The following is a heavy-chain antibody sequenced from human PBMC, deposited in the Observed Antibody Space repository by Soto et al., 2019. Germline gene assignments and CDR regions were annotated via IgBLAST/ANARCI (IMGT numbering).Heavy chain of an antibody. V-gene: IGHV3-48*01. Sequence: EVQLVESGGGLVQPGGSLRLSCAASGFTFSSYSMNWVRQAPGKGLEWVSYISSSSSTIYYADSVKGRFTISRDNAKNSLYLQMNSLRAEDTAGYYCAREGSRWFNWFDPWGQGTLVTVSS. CDR3: AREGSRWFNWFDP. CDR1: GFTFSSYS. CDR2: ISSSSSTI. J-gene: IGHJ5*02. D-gene: IGHD6-13*01.